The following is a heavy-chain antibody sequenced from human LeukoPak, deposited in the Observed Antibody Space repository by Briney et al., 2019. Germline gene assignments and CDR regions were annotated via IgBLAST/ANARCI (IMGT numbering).Heavy chain of an antibody. J-gene: IGHJ6*03. V-gene: IGHV4-61*02. CDR3: ARDRRICSSTSCPTYYYYYYMDV. CDR2: IYTSGST. CDR1: GGSLSSGSYY. Sequence: SETLSLTCTVSGGSLSSGSYYWSWVRQPAGTGLEWLGRIYTSGSTNYNPSLKSRVTISVDTSKNQFSLKLSSVTAADTAVYYCARDRRICSSTSCPTYYYYYYMDVWGKGTTVTVSS. D-gene: IGHD2-2*01.